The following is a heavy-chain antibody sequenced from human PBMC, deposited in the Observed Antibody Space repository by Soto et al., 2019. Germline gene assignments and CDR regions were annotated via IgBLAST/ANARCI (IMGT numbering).Heavy chain of an antibody. CDR1: GGTFSSYA. V-gene: IGHV1-69*13. D-gene: IGHD3-3*01. CDR2: IIPIFGTA. Sequence: ASVKVSCKASGGTFSSYAISWVRQAPGQGLEWMGGIIPIFGTANYAQKFQGRVTITADESTSTAYMELSSLRSEDTAVYYCAREFWSGPRYYYYGMDVWGQGTTVTVSS. CDR3: AREFWSGPRYYYYGMDV. J-gene: IGHJ6*02.